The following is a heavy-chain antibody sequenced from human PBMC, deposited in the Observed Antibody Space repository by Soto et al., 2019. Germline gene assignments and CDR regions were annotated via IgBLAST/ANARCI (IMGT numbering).Heavy chain of an antibody. D-gene: IGHD6-19*01. CDR2: IIPILGIA. V-gene: IGHV1-69*02. J-gene: IGHJ4*02. Sequence: QVQLVQSGAEVKKPGSSVKVSCKASGGTFSSYTISWVRQAPGQGLEWMGRIIPILGIANYAQKFQGRVTITADKSTSTAYMELSSLRSEDTAVYYCARAQAVEDQYYFDYWGQGTLVTVSS. CDR3: ARAQAVEDQYYFDY. CDR1: GGTFSSYT.